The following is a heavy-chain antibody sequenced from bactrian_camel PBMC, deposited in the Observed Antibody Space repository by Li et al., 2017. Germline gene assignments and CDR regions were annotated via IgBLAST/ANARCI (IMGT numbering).Heavy chain of an antibody. J-gene: IGHJ4*01. CDR1: GNTGSTYS. CDR3: AAAPYLRLSHVQDLGIEAYNY. V-gene: IGHV3S53*01. CDR2: IDTDGNT. D-gene: IGHD1*01. Sequence: HVQLVESGESSVQSGGTLRLSCTVPGNTGSTYSTGWFRQVPGQEREGVAAIDTDGNTDYADFVKGRFTIPQDNTKFIVYLQMNNLKPEDTAMYYCAAAPYLRLSHVQDLGIEAYNYRSQGTQVTVS.